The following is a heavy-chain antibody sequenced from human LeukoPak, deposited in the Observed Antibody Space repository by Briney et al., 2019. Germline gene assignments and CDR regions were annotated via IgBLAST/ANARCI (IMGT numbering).Heavy chain of an antibody. Sequence: GGSLRLSCAASGFTFSSYAMNWVRQAPGKGLEWVSSISNSDGSTYYADFVKGRFTISRDNSKNTLHLQMNSLRAEDTAVYYCAKSLGVGGYTRYKGFDYWGQGTLVTVSS. V-gene: IGHV3-23*01. CDR1: GFTFSSYA. CDR3: AKSLGVGGYTRYKGFDY. J-gene: IGHJ4*02. D-gene: IGHD5-24*01. CDR2: ISNSDGST.